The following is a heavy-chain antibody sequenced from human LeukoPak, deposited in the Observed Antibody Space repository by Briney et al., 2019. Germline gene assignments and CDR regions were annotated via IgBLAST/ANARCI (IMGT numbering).Heavy chain of an antibody. CDR1: GFTFSDYY. CDR2: ISSSSSTI. J-gene: IGHJ4*02. Sequence: PGGSLRLSCAASGFTFSDYYMSWIRQAPGKGLEWVSYISSSSSTIYYADSVKGRFTISRDNAKNSLYLQMNSLRAEDTAVYYCARDRPASVVPAAMPAGWGQGTLVTVSS. CDR3: ARDRPASVVPAAMPAG. D-gene: IGHD2-2*01. V-gene: IGHV3-11*04.